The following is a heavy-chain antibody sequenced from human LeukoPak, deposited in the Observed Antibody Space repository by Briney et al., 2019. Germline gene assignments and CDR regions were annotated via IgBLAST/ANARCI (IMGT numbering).Heavy chain of an antibody. J-gene: IGHJ4*02. Sequence: ASVKVSCKASGGTFSSYAISWVRQAPGQGLEWMGGIIPIFGTANYAQKFQGRVTITTDESTSTAYMELSSLRSEDTAVYYCATVPNWNYASVLEPPPFDYWGQGTLVTVSS. CDR2: IIPIFGTA. CDR3: ATVPNWNYASVLEPPPFDY. D-gene: IGHD1-7*01. V-gene: IGHV1-69*05. CDR1: GGTFSSYA.